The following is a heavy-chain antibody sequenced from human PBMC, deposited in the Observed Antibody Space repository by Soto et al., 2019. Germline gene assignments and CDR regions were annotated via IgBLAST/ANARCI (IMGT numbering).Heavy chain of an antibody. CDR3: ARGRVVPADY. V-gene: IGHV4-30-2*01. CDR1: GGSISRGGYS. D-gene: IGHD2-2*01. Sequence: QLQLQESGSGLVKPSQTLSLTCAVSGGSISRGGYSWNWIRQPQGKGPEWIGYMYHTGRTSYNPSLKSRVTISVDRSKYQLSLKLSSVTAADTAVYYCARGRVVPADYWGQGTLFTVSS. CDR2: MYHTGRT. J-gene: IGHJ4*02.